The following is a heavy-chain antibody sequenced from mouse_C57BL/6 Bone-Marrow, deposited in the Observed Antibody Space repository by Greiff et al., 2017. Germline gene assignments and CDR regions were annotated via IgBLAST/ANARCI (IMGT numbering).Heavy chain of an antibody. CDR3: ARSSTTDYAMDY. J-gene: IGHJ4*01. D-gene: IGHD1-1*01. CDR2: INPSSGYI. V-gene: IGHV1-7*01. CDR1: GYTFTSYW. Sequence: QVQLQQSGAELAKPGASVKLSCKASGYTFTSYWMHWVKKRPGQGLEWIGYINPSSGYITHNQKFKDKATLTAEKSASTAYMQLSSLTYEDSAVYYCARSSTTDYAMDYWGQGTSVTVSS.